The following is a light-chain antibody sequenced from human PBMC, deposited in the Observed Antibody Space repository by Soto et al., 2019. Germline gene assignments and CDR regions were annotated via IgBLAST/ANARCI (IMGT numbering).Light chain of an antibody. CDR2: TNN. Sequence: QSVLTQPPSASGTPGQRVTISCYGSSSNIGVNYVYWYQQLPGTAPKLLIHTNNQRPSGVPDRFSGSKSGTSASLAISGLRSEDEADYHCATWDDSLSGVVFGGGTKLTVL. J-gene: IGLJ2*01. CDR1: SSNIGVNY. V-gene: IGLV1-47*01. CDR3: ATWDDSLSGVV.